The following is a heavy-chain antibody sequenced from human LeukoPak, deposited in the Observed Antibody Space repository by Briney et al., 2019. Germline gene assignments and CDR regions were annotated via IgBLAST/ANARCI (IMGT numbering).Heavy chain of an antibody. J-gene: IGHJ4*02. Sequence: SETLSLTCTVSGGSLSSSSYYWGWIRQPPGKGLEWIGSIYYSGSTYYNPSLKSRVTISVDTSKNQFSLKLSSVTAADTAVYYCARLGYCSGGSCNSDYWGQGTLVTVSS. V-gene: IGHV4-39*01. CDR3: ARLGYCSGGSCNSDY. D-gene: IGHD2-15*01. CDR2: IYYSGST. CDR1: GGSLSSSSYY.